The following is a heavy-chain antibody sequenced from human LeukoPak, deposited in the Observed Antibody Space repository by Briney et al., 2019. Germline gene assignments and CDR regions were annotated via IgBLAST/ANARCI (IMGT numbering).Heavy chain of an antibody. D-gene: IGHD3-9*01. J-gene: IGHJ4*02. CDR2: ITGGGGNT. CDR3: AKWGDYDVLTGYYVSNY. Sequence: GASLRLSCAASGFTFSNYAMSWVRQAPGKGLEWVSAITGGGGNTYYADSVKGRFTISRDNSKNTVFLQMNSLRAEDTAVYYCAKWGDYDVLTGYYVSNYWGQGTLVTVSS. V-gene: IGHV3-23*01. CDR1: GFTFSNYA.